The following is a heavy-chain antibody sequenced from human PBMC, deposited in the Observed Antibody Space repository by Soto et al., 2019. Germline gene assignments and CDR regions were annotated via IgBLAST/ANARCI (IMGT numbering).Heavy chain of an antibody. CDR2: IYYSGST. Sequence: QLQLQESGPGLVKPSETLSLTCTVSGGSISSSIYYWGWIRQPPGKGLEWIGSIYYSGSTYYNPALKSRVTISVDTSKIQFSLKLSSVTAADTAVYYWARRYYDFWSGYSNWFDPWGQGTLVTVSS. V-gene: IGHV4-39*01. CDR1: GGSISSSIYY. CDR3: ARRYYDFWSGYSNWFDP. J-gene: IGHJ5*02. D-gene: IGHD3-3*01.